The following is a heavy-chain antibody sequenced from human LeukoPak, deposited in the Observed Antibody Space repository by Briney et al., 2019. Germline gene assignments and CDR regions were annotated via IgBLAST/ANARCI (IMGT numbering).Heavy chain of an antibody. CDR2: IYASGNS. D-gene: IGHD1-26*01. Sequence: GGSLRLSCAVSGFSVSSNYISWVRQAPGTGLKWLSVIYASGNSYYDDSVRGRFSVSRDDSKNTVYLQMSTLRVEDTGVYYCAREVGSWGQGTRVTVSS. CDR1: GFSVSSNY. J-gene: IGHJ5*02. CDR3: AREVGS. V-gene: IGHV3-66*01.